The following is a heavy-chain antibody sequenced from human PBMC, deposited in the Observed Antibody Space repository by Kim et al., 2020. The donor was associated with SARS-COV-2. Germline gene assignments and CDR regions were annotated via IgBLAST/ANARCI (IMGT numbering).Heavy chain of an antibody. J-gene: IGHJ4*02. V-gene: IGHV3-23*01. D-gene: IGHD2-15*01. Sequence: GGSLRLSCAASGFTFINYSMRLVRQAPVKGREWVARMSNSPYTPYLPGPVQGRVTLSRDKSKKPLFLQMNSLRVDDTAVYFCVKVEKPYCTDGRCYHFDHWGQGPLFTV. CDR3: VKVEKPYCTDGRCYHFDH. CDR2: MSNSPYTP. CDR1: GFTFINYS.